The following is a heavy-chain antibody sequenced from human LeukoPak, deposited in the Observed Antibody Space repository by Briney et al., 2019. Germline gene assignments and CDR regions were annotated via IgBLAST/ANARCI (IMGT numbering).Heavy chain of an antibody. CDR3: ARANYYDSSGYDY. CDR2: IYSGGST. D-gene: IGHD3-22*01. CDR1: GFTDSYNY. Sequence: GGSLRLSCAASGFTDSYNYMSWVPQAPGKGLEWVSVIYSGGSTYYADSLKGRFTISRDNSKNTLYLQMNSLRAEDTAVYYCARANYYDSSGYDYWGQGTLVTVSS. J-gene: IGHJ4*02. V-gene: IGHV3-53*01.